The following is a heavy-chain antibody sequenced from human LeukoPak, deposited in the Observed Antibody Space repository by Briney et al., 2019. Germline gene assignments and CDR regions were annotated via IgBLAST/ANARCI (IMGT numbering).Heavy chain of an antibody. J-gene: IGHJ4*02. CDR3: ARKQGDY. CDR2: IYYSGST. V-gene: IGHV4-59*01. CDR1: GDSITSYY. D-gene: IGHD1/OR15-1a*01. Sequence: PETQSLTCTVSGDSITSYYWTWIRQPPGKGLEWIGYIYYSGSTNYNPSLKSRVTISVDTSKNQFSLRLSSVTAADTAVYYCARKQGDYWGQGTLVTVSS.